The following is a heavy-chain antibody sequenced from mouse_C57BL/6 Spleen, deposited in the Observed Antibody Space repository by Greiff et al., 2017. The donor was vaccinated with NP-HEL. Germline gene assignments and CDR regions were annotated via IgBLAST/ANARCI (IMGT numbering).Heavy chain of an antibody. CDR3: ASDGGYYAMDY. D-gene: IGHD2-3*01. CDR2: ISNGGGST. CDR1: GFTFSDYY. J-gene: IGHJ4*01. V-gene: IGHV5-12*01. Sequence: EVHLVESGGGLVQPGGSLKLSCAASGFTFSDYYMYWVRQTPEKRLEWVAYISNGGGSTYYPDTVKGRFTISRDNAKNTLYLQMSRLKSEDTAMYYCASDGGYYAMDYWGQGTSVTVSS.